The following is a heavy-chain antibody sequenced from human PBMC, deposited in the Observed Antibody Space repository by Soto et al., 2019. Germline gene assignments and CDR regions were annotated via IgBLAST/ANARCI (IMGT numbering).Heavy chain of an antibody. CDR1: VFSFSDYG. V-gene: IGHV3-33*01. Sequence: ESGGGVVQPGRSLRLSCAASVFSFSDYGMHWVRPAPGKGLEWVTLIWYDGSNKSYADSVKCRFTISRDNSKNTLYLQMNSLRAEDTALYFCARDQLAKVSNTLDIWGQGTMVTVSS. CDR3: ARDQLAKVSNTLDI. D-gene: IGHD1-1*01. CDR2: IWYDGSNK. J-gene: IGHJ3*02.